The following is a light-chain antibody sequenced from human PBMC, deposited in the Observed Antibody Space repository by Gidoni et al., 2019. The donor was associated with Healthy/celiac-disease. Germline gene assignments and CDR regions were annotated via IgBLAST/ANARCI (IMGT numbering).Light chain of an antibody. CDR1: QSISSY. V-gene: IGKV1-39*01. J-gene: IGKJ3*01. CDR2: AAS. CDR3: QQSYSTPFT. Sequence: IQMTQSPSSLSASVGDRVTITCRASQSISSYVNWYQQKPGKAPKLLIYAASSLQSGVQSRFSGSGSGTDFTLPISSLQPEDFATYSCQQSYSTPFTFGPGTKVDIK.